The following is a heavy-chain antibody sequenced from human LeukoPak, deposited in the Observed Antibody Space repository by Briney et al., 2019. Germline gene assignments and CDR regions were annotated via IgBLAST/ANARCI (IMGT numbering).Heavy chain of an antibody. CDR1: GFTFSSYG. CDR2: IWYDGSNK. J-gene: IGHJ6*04. D-gene: IGHD5-18*01. CDR3: ARDVVQLWLRFYYYGMNV. Sequence: GRSLRLSCAASGFTFSSYGMHWVRQAPGKGLEWVAVIWYDGSNKYYADSVKGRFTISRDNSKNTLYLQMNSPRAEDTAVYYCARDVVQLWLRFYYYGMNVWGKGTTVTVSS. V-gene: IGHV3-33*01.